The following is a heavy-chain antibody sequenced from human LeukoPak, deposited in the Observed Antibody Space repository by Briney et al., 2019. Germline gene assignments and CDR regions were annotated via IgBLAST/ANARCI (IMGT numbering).Heavy chain of an antibody. CDR2: IYYSGST. CDR1: GGSISSYY. V-gene: IGHV4-59*08. CDR3: ARHDGELLFDY. D-gene: IGHD1-26*01. Sequence: PSETLSLTCTVSGGSISSYYWSWIRQPPGKGLEWIGYIYYSGSTNYIPSLKSRVTISVDTSKNQFSLKLSSVTAADTAVYYCARHDGELLFDYWGQGTLVTVSS. J-gene: IGHJ4*02.